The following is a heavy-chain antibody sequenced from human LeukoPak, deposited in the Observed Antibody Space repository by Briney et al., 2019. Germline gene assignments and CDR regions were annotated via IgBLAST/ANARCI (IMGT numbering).Heavy chain of an antibody. Sequence: SETLSLTCTVSGYSISSGYYWGWIRQPPGKGLEWIGSIYHSGSTYYNPSLKSRATISVDTSKNQFSLKLSSVTAADTAVYYCARVEPIVVVPAAMGWFDPWGQGTLVTVSS. D-gene: IGHD2-2*01. J-gene: IGHJ5*02. CDR2: IYHSGST. V-gene: IGHV4-38-2*02. CDR1: GYSISSGYY. CDR3: ARVEPIVVVPAAMGWFDP.